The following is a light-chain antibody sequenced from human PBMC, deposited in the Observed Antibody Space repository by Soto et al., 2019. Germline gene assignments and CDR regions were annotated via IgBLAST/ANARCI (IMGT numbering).Light chain of an antibody. J-gene: IGLJ1*01. V-gene: IGLV2-14*01. CDR2: EVN. CDR3: ASFRSGTILV. Sequence: QSVLTQPASVSGSPGQSVTISCTGPRSDIGDSNFISWYQHSPGKAPRLLIYEVNNRPSGVSKRFSGSKAGNTASLTISGLLDDYEADYFCASFRSGTILVFGSGTKVTV. CDR1: RSDIGDSNF.